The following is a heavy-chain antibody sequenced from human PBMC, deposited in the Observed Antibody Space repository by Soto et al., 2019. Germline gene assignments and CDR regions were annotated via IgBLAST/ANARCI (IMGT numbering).Heavy chain of an antibody. CDR2: ISGSGGNT. CDR3: SKDGSYYDSPTESDY. J-gene: IGHJ4*02. CDR1: GFTFSSYT. V-gene: IGHV3-23*01. Sequence: GGSLRLSCAASGFTFSSYTMSWVRQSPGKGLEWVSAISGSGGNTYYAGSVKGRFTISRDNSKNTLYLQMNSLRAEDTAVYYCSKDGSYYDSPTESDYWGQGTLVTVSS. D-gene: IGHD3-22*01.